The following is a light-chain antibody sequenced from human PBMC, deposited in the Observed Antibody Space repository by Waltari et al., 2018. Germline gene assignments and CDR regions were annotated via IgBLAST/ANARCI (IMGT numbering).Light chain of an antibody. Sequence: QSVLTQPPSASATPGQRVSISCSGSSSNIGSNLVYWYQHLPGKAPKLLIYRNNHRPAGVPDRFSGSKSVTSASLAISGLRSEDEADYYCATWDDSLSGWMFGGGTKLTVL. J-gene: IGLJ3*02. CDR2: RNN. V-gene: IGLV1-47*01. CDR3: ATWDDSLSGWM. CDR1: SSNIGSNL.